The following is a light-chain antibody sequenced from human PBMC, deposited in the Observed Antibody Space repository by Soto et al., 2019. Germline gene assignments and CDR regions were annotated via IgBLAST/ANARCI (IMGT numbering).Light chain of an antibody. V-gene: IGLV2-14*01. J-gene: IGLJ1*01. CDR1: SSDVGGYNY. Sequence: QSVLTQPASVSGSPGQSITISCTGTSSDVGGYNYVSWYQQHPGKAPKLMIYDVSDRPSGVSNRFSGSKSGNTASLTISGLQADDCADYYCTSYTSSSTYVFGTGTKVTVL. CDR3: TSYTSSSTYV. CDR2: DVS.